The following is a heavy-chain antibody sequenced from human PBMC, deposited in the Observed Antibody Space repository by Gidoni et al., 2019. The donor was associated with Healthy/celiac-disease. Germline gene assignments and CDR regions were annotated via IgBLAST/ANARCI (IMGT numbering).Heavy chain of an antibody. V-gene: IGHV5-51*01. CDR3: ARHSKYSSSWTSNFDY. D-gene: IGHD6-13*01. J-gene: IGHJ4*02. CDR1: GYSFTSYW. CDR2: IYPGDSDT. Sequence: EVQLVQSGAEVKKPGESLKISCKGSGYSFTSYWIGWVRQMPGKGLEWMGIIYPGDSDTRYSPSFQGQVTISADKSISTAYLQWSSLKASDTAMYYCARHSKYSSSWTSNFDYWGQGTLVTVSS.